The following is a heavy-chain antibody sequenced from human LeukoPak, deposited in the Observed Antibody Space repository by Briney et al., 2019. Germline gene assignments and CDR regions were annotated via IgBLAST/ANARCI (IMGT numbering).Heavy chain of an antibody. D-gene: IGHD2-2*01. CDR3: AKGDCSSTSCHYYYYGMDV. J-gene: IGHJ6*02. Sequence: GASLRLSCAASGFTFSSYAMSWVRQAPGKGLEWVSAISGSGGSTYYADSVKGRFTISRDNTKNTLYLQMNSLRAEDTAVYYCAKGDCSSTSCHYYYYGMDVWGQGTTVTVSS. CDR2: ISGSGGST. V-gene: IGHV3-23*01. CDR1: GFTFSSYA.